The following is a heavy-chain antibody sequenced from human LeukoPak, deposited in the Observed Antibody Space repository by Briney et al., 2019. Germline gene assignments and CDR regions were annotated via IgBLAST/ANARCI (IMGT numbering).Heavy chain of an antibody. CDR2: IGGSGDST. V-gene: IGHV3-23*01. Sequence: GSLRLSCAASGFTFSSYIMSWVRQAPGKGLEWVSLIGGSGDSTYYADSVKGRFTISRDNSKNTLYLRMNSLRADDTAVYYCAKEVPGGGGYFGDWGQGTLVTVSS. J-gene: IGHJ4*02. CDR1: GFTFSSYI. D-gene: IGHD3-16*01. CDR3: AKEVPGGGGYFGD.